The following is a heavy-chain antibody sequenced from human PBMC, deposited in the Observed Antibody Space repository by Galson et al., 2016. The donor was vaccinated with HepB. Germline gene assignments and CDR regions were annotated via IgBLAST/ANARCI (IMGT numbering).Heavy chain of an antibody. CDR2: IGKDGVNK. CDR1: GFMLNSYG. Sequence: SLRLSCAASGFMLNSYGMHWVRQAPGKGLEWVAVIGKDGVNKYYRGSVKGRFTISRDNSKNTLDLQMNSLRAEDTAVYYCARDDDKSGNNLDYWGQGTLVTVSS. CDR3: ARDDDKSGNNLDY. V-gene: IGHV3-33*01. D-gene: IGHD3-22*01. J-gene: IGHJ4*02.